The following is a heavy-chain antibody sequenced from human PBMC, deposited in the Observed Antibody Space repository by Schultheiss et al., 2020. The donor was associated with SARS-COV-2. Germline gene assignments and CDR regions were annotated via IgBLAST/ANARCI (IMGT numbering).Heavy chain of an antibody. CDR2: IYYSGST. D-gene: IGHD2-2*01. Sequence: SETLSLTCTVSGCSISSYYWSWIRQPPGKGLEWIGYIYYSGSTNYNPSLKSRVTISVDTSKNQFSLKLSSVTAADTAVYYCARDASPPLIVVVPAASYYMDVWGKGTTVTVSS. CDR1: GCSISSYY. V-gene: IGHV4-59*12. CDR3: ARDASPPLIVVVPAASYYMDV. J-gene: IGHJ6*03.